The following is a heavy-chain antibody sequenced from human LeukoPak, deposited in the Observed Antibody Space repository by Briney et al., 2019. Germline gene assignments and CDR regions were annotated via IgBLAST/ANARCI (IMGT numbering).Heavy chain of an antibody. CDR3: AKDSWSRNGIYDPFGI. V-gene: IGHV3-23*01. CDR1: GFIFSEHA. J-gene: IGHJ3*02. CDR2: VGSADKT. Sequence: GGSLRLSCAASGFIFSEHAMHWARQAPGKGLEWVSSVGSADKTFYTDSVKGRFSISRDDSKNTLSLQMNSLRLEDTAVYYCAKDSWSRNGIYDPFGIWGQGTMVTVSS. D-gene: IGHD2-8*01.